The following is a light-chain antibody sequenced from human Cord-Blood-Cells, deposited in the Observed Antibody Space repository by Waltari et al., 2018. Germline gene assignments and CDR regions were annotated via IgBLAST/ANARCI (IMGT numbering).Light chain of an antibody. Sequence: DIQLPQSPLSLSASVGDRVTITCRASQSISSYLNWYQQKPGKAPKLLIYAASSLQSGVPSRFSGSGSGTDFTLTISSLQPEDFATYYCQQSYSTPWTFGQETKVEIK. CDR2: AAS. CDR3: QQSYSTPWT. V-gene: IGKV1-39*01. J-gene: IGKJ1*01. CDR1: QSISSY.